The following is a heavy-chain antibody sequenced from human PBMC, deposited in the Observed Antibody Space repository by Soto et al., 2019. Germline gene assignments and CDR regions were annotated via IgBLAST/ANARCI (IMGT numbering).Heavy chain of an antibody. CDR3: ARGGMVIIPTATAFDY. Sequence: SETLSLTCSVSGGSISPYYWSWIRQPAGKGLEWIGRIYASGSTNYNPSLKSRVTMSVATSKDQFSLKLTSVTAADTATYYCARGGMVIIPTATAFDYWGQGTLVTVSS. D-gene: IGHD1-1*01. CDR2: IYASGST. CDR1: GGSISPYY. V-gene: IGHV4-4*07. J-gene: IGHJ4*02.